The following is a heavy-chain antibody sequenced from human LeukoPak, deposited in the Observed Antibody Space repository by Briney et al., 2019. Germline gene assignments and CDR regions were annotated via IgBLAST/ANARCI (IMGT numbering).Heavy chain of an antibody. V-gene: IGHV5-51*01. J-gene: IGHJ4*02. Sequence: PGESLKISCKGSGYSFTSYWIGWVRQLPGKGLEWMGIIYPGDSDTRYSPSFQGQVTISADKSISTAYLQWSSLKASDTAMYYCARPYYYDSSGLYYFDYWGQGTLVTVSS. CDR3: ARPYYYDSSGLYYFDY. D-gene: IGHD3-22*01. CDR1: GYSFTSYW. CDR2: IYPGDSDT.